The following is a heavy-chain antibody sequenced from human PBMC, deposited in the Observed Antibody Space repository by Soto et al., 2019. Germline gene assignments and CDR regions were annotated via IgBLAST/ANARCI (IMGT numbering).Heavy chain of an antibody. CDR2: ITWNSGHI. D-gene: IGHD3-22*01. CDR1: GFSFNNYS. Sequence: SLRLSCTASGFSFNNYSMHWVRQAPGKGLEWVSGITWNSGHIGYADSVKGRFTISRDNAENSLYLQMNSLRPEDTALYYCAKDTGDSSGYYYYYYYGMDVWGQGTTVTVSS. J-gene: IGHJ6*02. CDR3: AKDTGDSSGYYYYYYYGMDV. V-gene: IGHV3-9*01.